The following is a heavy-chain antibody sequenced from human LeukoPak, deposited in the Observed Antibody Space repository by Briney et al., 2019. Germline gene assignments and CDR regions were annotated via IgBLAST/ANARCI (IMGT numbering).Heavy chain of an antibody. V-gene: IGHV1-2*02. J-gene: IGHJ4*02. CDR1: GYTFTSHY. CDR3: ARGKYYYDSSGYYLLDY. CDR2: INPNSGGT. D-gene: IGHD3-22*01. Sequence: AASVKVSCKASGYTFTSHYMHWVRQAPGQGLEWMGWINPNSGGTNYAQKFQGRVTMTRDTSISTAYMELSRLRSDDTAVYYCARGKYYYDSSGYYLLDYWGQGTLVTVSS.